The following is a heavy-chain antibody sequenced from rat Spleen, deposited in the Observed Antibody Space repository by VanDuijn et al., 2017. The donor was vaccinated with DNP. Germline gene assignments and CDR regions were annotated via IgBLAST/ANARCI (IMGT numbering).Heavy chain of an antibody. CDR3: TTDFERGY. V-gene: IGHV5-22*01. CDR1: GFTFSICD. Sequence: EVKLVESGGGLVQPGRSLKLSCAASGFTFSICDMVWVRQAPKKGLEWVASINYEGSSTYYGDSVKGRFTISRDNAKSTLYLQMNSLRSEDTATYYCTTDFERGYWGQGVMVTVSS. J-gene: IGHJ2*01. D-gene: IGHD1-11*01. CDR2: INYEGSST.